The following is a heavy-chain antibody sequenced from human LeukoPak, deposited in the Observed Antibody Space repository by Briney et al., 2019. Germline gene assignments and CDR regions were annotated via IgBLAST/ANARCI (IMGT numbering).Heavy chain of an antibody. D-gene: IGHD6-13*01. J-gene: IGHJ4*02. V-gene: IGHV3-30*18. CDR2: ISYDGSTE. Sequence: GGSLRLSCAASGFTFSSYGMHWVRHAPGKGLEGVALISYDGSTEYYGDSVRGRFTISRDNSKSTMFLQMNSLRDEDTAVYYCAKGSGWYADYWGQGTLVTVSS. CDR3: AKGSGWYADY. CDR1: GFTFSSYG.